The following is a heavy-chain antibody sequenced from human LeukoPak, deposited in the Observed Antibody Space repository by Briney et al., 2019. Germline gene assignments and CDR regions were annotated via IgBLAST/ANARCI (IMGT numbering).Heavy chain of an antibody. CDR3: ARWWGFDP. CDR2: INHSGST. V-gene: IGHV4-34*01. Sequence: SETLSLTCAVYGGSFSGYYWTWIRQPPGKGLEWIGEINHSGSTNYNPSLKSRVTISVDTSNNQFSLKLNSVTAADTAVYYCARWWGFDPWGQGTLVTVSS. CDR1: GGSFSGYY. J-gene: IGHJ5*02. D-gene: IGHD2-15*01.